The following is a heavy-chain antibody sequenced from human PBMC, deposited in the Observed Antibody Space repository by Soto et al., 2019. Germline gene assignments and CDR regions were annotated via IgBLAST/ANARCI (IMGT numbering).Heavy chain of an antibody. V-gene: IGHV3-23*01. Sequence: EVQLLESGGGLVQPGGSLRLSCAVSGFTFSSHAMSWVRQAPGKGLECVSSITGSGDSTYYADSVKGRFTIYRDKSKSTLYLQMNSLRAEDTAVYYCATDLQFSGWLSAQTFDYWGQGTQVTVSS. D-gene: IGHD6-19*01. CDR3: ATDLQFSGWLSAQTFDY. J-gene: IGHJ4*02. CDR1: GFTFSSHA. CDR2: ITGSGDST.